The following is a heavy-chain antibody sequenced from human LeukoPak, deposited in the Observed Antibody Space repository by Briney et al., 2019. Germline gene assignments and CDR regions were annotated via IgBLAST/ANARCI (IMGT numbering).Heavy chain of an antibody. D-gene: IGHD3-3*01. Sequence: QPGGSLRLSCAASGFTFSSYGMHWVRQAPGKGLEWVAAIWYDGSNKYYADSVKGRFTISRDNSKNTPYLQMNSLRAEDTAVYYCARDLPITIFGVVNRYNWFDPWGQGTLVTVSS. J-gene: IGHJ5*02. V-gene: IGHV3-33*08. CDR2: IWYDGSNK. CDR1: GFTFSSYG. CDR3: ARDLPITIFGVVNRYNWFDP.